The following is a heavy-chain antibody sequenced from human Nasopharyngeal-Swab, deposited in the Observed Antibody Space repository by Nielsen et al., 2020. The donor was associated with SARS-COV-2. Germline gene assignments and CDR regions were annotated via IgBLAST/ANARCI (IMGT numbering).Heavy chain of an antibody. CDR2: IIPNSGGT. V-gene: IGHV1-2*06. J-gene: IGHJ6*02. CDR3: ARDPTSVAGTGDYYYGMDV. D-gene: IGHD6-19*01. CDR1: SYSSFGYY. Sequence: ASSLVFCSASSYSSFGYYMLCVLHAPAQGLQWMGRIIPNSGGTNYSQKFQGRVTMIRDTTISTAYMELSKLRSDDTAVYYCARDPTSVAGTGDYYYGMDVWGQGTTVTVSS.